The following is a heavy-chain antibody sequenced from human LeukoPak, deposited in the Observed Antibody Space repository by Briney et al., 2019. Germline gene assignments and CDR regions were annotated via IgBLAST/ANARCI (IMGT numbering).Heavy chain of an antibody. V-gene: IGHV4-59*08. J-gene: IGHJ6*02. CDR2: IYYSGST. D-gene: IGHD3-3*01. CDR1: GGSISSYY. Sequence: SETLSLTCTVSGGSISSYYWSWIRQPPGKGLEWIGCIYYSGSTNYNPSLKSRVTISVDTSKNQFSLKLSSVTAADTAVYYCASGSPGYYDFWSGYSKSYYYYGMDVWGQGTTVTVSS. CDR3: ASGSPGYYDFWSGYSKSYYYYGMDV.